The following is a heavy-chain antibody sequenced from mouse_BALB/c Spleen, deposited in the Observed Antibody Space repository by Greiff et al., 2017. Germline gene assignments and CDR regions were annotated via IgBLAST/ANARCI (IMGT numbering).Heavy chain of an antibody. V-gene: IGHV5-6-3*01. Sequence: EVKVVESGGGLVQPGGSLKLSCAASGFTFSSYGMSWVRQTPDKRLELVATINSNGGSTYYPDSVKGRFTISRDNAKNTLYLQMSSLKSEDTAMYYCASDGYYLYYFDYWGQGTTLTVSS. CDR3: ASDGYYLYYFDY. D-gene: IGHD2-3*01. CDR1: GFTFSSYG. CDR2: INSNGGST. J-gene: IGHJ2*01.